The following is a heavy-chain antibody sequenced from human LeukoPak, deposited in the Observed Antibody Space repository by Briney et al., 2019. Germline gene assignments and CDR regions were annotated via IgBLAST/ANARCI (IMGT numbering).Heavy chain of an antibody. Sequence: GGSLRLSRAASGFTFSSYAMSWVRQAPGKGLEWVSAISGSGGSTYYADSVKGRFTISRDNSKNTLYLQMNSLRAEDTAVYYCAKDLEEDYYDSSGYYSTDAFDIWGQGTMVTVSS. J-gene: IGHJ3*02. V-gene: IGHV3-23*01. D-gene: IGHD3-22*01. CDR1: GFTFSSYA. CDR2: ISGSGGST. CDR3: AKDLEEDYYDSSGYYSTDAFDI.